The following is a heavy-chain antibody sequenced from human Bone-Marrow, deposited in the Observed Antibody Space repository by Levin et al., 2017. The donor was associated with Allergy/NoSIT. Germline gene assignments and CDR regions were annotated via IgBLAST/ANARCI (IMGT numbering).Heavy chain of an antibody. J-gene: IGHJ4*02. V-gene: IGHV4-4*07. CDR3: ARGYNTGWYFNY. Sequence: SQTLSLTCSVSGVSLDNYYWSWIRPSAGKGLEWIGRIFSSGDTNYNPSLKSRVSMSIDTSKNQFSLKLSSVTAADTAVYYCARGYNTGWYFNYWGQGTLVTVSS. D-gene: IGHD5-24*01. CDR1: GVSLDNYY. CDR2: IFSSGDT.